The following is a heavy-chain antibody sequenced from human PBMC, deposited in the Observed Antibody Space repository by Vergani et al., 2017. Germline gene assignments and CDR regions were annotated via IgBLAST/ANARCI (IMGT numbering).Heavy chain of an antibody. Sequence: QVQLVESGGGVVQPGRSLRLSCAASGFTFSSYGMHWVRQAPGKGLEWVAVISYDGSNKYYADSMKGRFTISRDNSKNTLYLQMNSLRAEDTAVYYCAKESGIAAAGTSWYYYYGMDVLGQGTTVTVSS. V-gene: IGHV3-30*18. J-gene: IGHJ6*02. CDR2: ISYDGSNK. D-gene: IGHD6-13*01. CDR3: AKESGIAAAGTSWYYYYGMDV. CDR1: GFTFSSYG.